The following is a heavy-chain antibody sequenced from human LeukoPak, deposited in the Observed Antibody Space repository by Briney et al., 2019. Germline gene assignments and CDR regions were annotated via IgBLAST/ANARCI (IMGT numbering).Heavy chain of an antibody. V-gene: IGHV4-59*08. D-gene: IGHD1-1*01. CDR2: ICYSGST. Sequence: TSQTLSLTCIVTSGSINCYCCSCIRQPPRKGLEWIGYICYSGSTNYNPSLKSRFTISINTSKNQFSLKLSSVTASHTAVYYCASPCPTATEVKMPWGQGPLVTVSS. J-gene: IGHJ5*02. CDR3: ASPCPTATEVKMP. CDR1: SGSINCYC.